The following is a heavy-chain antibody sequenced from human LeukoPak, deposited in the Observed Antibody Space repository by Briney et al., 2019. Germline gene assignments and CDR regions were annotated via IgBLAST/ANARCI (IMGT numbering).Heavy chain of an antibody. CDR3: ASPPGNADPVGSYYFDY. J-gene: IGHJ4*02. CDR2: IIPIFGIA. V-gene: IGHV1-69*04. Sequence: ASVKVSCKASGGTFSSYAISWVRQAPGQGLEWMGRIIPIFGIANYAQKFQGRVTITADKSTSTAYMELSSLRSEDTAVYYCASPPGNADPVGSYYFDYRGQGTLVTVSS. CDR1: GGTFSSYA. D-gene: IGHD1-14*01.